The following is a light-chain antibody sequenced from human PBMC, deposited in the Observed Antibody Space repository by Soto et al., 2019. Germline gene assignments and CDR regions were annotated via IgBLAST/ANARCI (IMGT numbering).Light chain of an antibody. CDR1: QSISTS. Sequence: TQSPSTLSASVGDTVTITCRASQSISTSLAWYQQKPGQAPRLLIYGASSRATGIPDRFSGSGSGTDFTLTISRLEPEDFAVYYCQQYGSSSWTFGQGTKVDIK. V-gene: IGKV3-20*01. CDR2: GAS. J-gene: IGKJ1*01. CDR3: QQYGSSSWT.